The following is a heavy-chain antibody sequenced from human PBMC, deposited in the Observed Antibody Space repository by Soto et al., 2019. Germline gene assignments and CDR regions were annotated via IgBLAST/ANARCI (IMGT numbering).Heavy chain of an antibody. CDR1: GFTFEDYS. CDR2: ISDNGGFI. D-gene: IGHD3-10*01. Sequence: EVQLVESGGGLVQPGRSLRLSCVASGFTFEDYSMHWVRQAPGKGLEWVAGISDNGGFIGYADSVKGRFTISRDNAKNSLYLEIDSLRVEDTALFYCAKDWGNYYYFDYWGRGTLVSVSS. J-gene: IGHJ4*02. CDR3: AKDWGNYYYFDY. V-gene: IGHV3-9*01.